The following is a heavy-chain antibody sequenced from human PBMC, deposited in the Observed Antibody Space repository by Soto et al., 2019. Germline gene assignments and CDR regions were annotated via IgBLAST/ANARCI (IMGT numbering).Heavy chain of an antibody. Sequence: SLRLCCAVSGFFFSSYDMHGVRHAPGKGLEWVSGINWNSGSIDYGDSVKGRFAISRDNAKNSLHLQMNSLSAEDTAFYYCVKDESINWYSGHFRHWGQGTLVTVSS. CDR1: GFFFSSYD. D-gene: IGHD6-13*01. J-gene: IGHJ1*01. CDR2: INWNSGSI. CDR3: VKDESINWYSGHFRH. V-gene: IGHV3-9*01.